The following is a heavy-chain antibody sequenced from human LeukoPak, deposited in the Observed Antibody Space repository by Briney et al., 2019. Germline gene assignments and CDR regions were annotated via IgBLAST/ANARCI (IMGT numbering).Heavy chain of an antibody. Sequence: GGSLRLSCVASGFTVSSFYMSWVRQAPGKGVEWVSVIYSGGSTYYADSVKGRFTISRDNSKNTLYLQMNSLRAEDTAVYYCARGLPGFWSGLRFDPWGQGTLVTVSS. V-gene: IGHV3-53*01. CDR3: ARGLPGFWSGLRFDP. CDR1: GFTVSSFY. J-gene: IGHJ5*02. D-gene: IGHD3-3*01. CDR2: IYSGGST.